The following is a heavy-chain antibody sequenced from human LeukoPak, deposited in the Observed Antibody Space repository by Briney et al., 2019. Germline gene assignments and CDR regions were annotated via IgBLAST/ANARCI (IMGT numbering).Heavy chain of an antibody. J-gene: IGHJ6*03. CDR3: ARVIEVATDYVRDYYYYYYMDV. V-gene: IGHV3-53*01. D-gene: IGHD5-24*01. Sequence: PGGSLRLSCAASGFTVSSNYMSWVRQAPGKGLEWVSVIYSGGSTYYADSVKGRFTISRDNPKNTLYLQMNSLRAEDTAVYYCARVIEVATDYVRDYYYYYYMDVWGKGTTVTVSS. CDR2: IYSGGST. CDR1: GFTVSSNY.